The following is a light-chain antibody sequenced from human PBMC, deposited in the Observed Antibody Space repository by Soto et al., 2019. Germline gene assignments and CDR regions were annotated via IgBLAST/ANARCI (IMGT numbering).Light chain of an antibody. Sequence: DIQMTQSPSSLSASVGDRVTITCRASQSISSYLNWYQQKPGKAPKLLIYAASSSRSGVPSRFSGSGSGTDFTLTISSLQPEDFATYYCQQSYSTPPWTFGQGTKVDIK. V-gene: IGKV1-39*01. CDR2: AAS. J-gene: IGKJ2*02. CDR1: QSISSY. CDR3: QQSYSTPPWT.